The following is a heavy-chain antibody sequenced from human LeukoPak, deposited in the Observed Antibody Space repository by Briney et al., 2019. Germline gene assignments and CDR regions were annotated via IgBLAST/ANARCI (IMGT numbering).Heavy chain of an antibody. CDR3: ARGGTSTDYYYYGMDV. Sequence: SETLSLTCTVSGGSISSYYWSWIRQPPGKGLEGIVYIYYSGSTNYNPSLKSRGTTSVDTSKNQFSLKLSSVTAADTAVYYCARGGTSTDYYYYGMDVWGQGTTVTVSS. CDR1: GGSISSYY. J-gene: IGHJ6*02. V-gene: IGHV4-59*01. CDR2: IYYSGST. D-gene: IGHD6-6*01.